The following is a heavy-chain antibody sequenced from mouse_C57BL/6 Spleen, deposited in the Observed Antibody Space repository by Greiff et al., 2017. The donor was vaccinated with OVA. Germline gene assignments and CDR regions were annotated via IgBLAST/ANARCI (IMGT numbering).Heavy chain of an antibody. CDR3: ARDSSGPPFAY. CDR2: INPYNGDT. V-gene: IGHV1-20*01. J-gene: IGHJ3*01. Sequence: VQLQQSGPELVKPGDSVKISCKASGYSFTGYFMNWVMQSHGTSLEWIGRINPYNGDTFYNPKFKGKATLTVDKSSSTAHMELRSLTSEDSAVYYCARDSSGPPFAYWGQGTLGTVSA. CDR1: GYSFTGYF. D-gene: IGHD3-2*02.